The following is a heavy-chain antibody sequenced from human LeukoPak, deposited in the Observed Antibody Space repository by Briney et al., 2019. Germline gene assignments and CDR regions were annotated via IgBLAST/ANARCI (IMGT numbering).Heavy chain of an antibody. J-gene: IGHJ4*02. Sequence: GGSLRLSCAASGFTFSTYAMSWVRQAPGKGLEWVSAISGSGGSTYYADSVKGRFTISRDNSKNTLYLQMNSLRAEDTSIYFCAKALEQETVIALDSWGQGTLVTVSS. D-gene: IGHD6-13*01. CDR3: AKALEQETVIALDS. CDR1: GFTFSTYA. CDR2: ISGSGGST. V-gene: IGHV3-23*01.